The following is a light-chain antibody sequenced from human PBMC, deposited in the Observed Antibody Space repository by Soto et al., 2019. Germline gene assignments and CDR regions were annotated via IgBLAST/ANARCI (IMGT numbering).Light chain of an antibody. J-gene: IGKJ4*01. CDR1: QNVNNNF. CDR3: QQHGASIT. Sequence: VLTQSPRTLSLSPGERATLSCRASQNVNNNFVAWYQQKPGQAPSLPIYGVSDRATGVPDRFSGSGSGTDFTLTISRLEPEDFAVYYCQQHGASITFGGGTRVENK. CDR2: GVS. V-gene: IGKV3-20*01.